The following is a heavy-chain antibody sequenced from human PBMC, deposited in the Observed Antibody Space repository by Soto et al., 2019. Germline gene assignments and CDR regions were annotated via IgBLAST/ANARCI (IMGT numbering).Heavy chain of an antibody. V-gene: IGHV4-4*02. Sequence: SETLSLTCAVSGGSISSSNWWSWVRQPPGKGLEWIGEIYHSGSTNYNPSLKSRVTISVDKSKNQFSLKLSSVTAADTAVYYCARAPSMVRGVSLDYWGQGTLVTVS. CDR1: GGSISSSNW. CDR3: ARAPSMVRGVSLDY. D-gene: IGHD3-10*01. CDR2: IYHSGST. J-gene: IGHJ4*02.